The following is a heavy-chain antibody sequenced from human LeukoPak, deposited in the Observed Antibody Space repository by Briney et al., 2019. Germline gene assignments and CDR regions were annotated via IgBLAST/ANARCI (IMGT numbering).Heavy chain of an antibody. Sequence: PSETLSLTCTVSGGSISTSNYYWGWIRQPPGKGLEWIGNIFYSGSTYYSPSLKSRVTISLDTSRNQFSLKLSSVTAADTAVYYCARRGYSYGYRFYFDYWGQGTLVTVSS. CDR2: IFYSGST. V-gene: IGHV4-39*07. D-gene: IGHD5-18*01. CDR1: GGSISTSNYY. J-gene: IGHJ4*02. CDR3: ARRGYSYGYRFYFDY.